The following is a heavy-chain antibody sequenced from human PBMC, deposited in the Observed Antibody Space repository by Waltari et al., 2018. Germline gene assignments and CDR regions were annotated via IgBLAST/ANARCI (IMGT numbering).Heavy chain of an antibody. CDR1: GGSISSYY. Sequence: QVQLQESGPGLVKPSETLSLTCTVSGGSISSYYWSWIRQPPGKGLEWIGYIYYSGSTNDNPSLKSRVTISVDTSKNQFSLKLSSVTAADTAVYYCARVKVGPEKEYYFDYWGQGTLVTVSS. CDR3: ARVKVGPEKEYYFDY. D-gene: IGHD1-26*01. J-gene: IGHJ4*02. CDR2: IYYSGST. V-gene: IGHV4-59*01.